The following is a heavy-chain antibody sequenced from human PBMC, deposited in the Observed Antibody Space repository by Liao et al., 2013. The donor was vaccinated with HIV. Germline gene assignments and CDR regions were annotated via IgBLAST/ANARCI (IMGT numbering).Heavy chain of an antibody. Sequence: QVQLQESGPGLVKPSETLSLTCSVSGDSIRTYYWSWIRQPPGKGLEWIGYIDDSGSTHFNPSLNSRVTMSVDTSKNQFSLKLSSVTAADTAVYYCARDAYGCNSDGGYYFDFWGQGTLVFVSS. CDR1: GDSIRTYY. CDR3: ARDAYGCNSDGGYYFDF. CDR2: IDDSGST. V-gene: IGHV4-59*01. J-gene: IGHJ4*02. D-gene: IGHD4-23*01.